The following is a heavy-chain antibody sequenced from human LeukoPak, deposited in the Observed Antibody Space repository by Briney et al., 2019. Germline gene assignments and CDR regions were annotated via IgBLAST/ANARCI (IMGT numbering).Heavy chain of an antibody. D-gene: IGHD2-8*01. J-gene: IGHJ5*02. CDR3: TRFSDKYVGWFDP. V-gene: IGHV5-51*01. CDR2: IYPGDSDT. CDR1: GYSFTSYW. Sequence: GESLKISCKGSGYSFTSYWIGWVRPMPGKGLEWMGIIYPGDSDTRYSPSFQGQVTISADKSISTAYLQWSSLKASDTAMYYCTRFSDKYVGWFDPWGQGTLVTVSS.